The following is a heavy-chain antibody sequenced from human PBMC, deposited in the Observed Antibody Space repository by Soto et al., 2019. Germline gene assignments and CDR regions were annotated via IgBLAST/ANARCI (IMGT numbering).Heavy chain of an antibody. V-gene: IGHV4-59*01. CDR2: IYYSGST. Sequence: QVQLQESGPGLVKPSETLSLICTVSGDSISGYYWSWIRQPPGKGLEWIGYIYYSGSTNYNLSLYRRVTISVDTSNKQFPLHLSSVSAADTAVYYCAGYLSHAWFRGVFSPWGQVTMVTVSS. D-gene: IGHD3-10*01. J-gene: IGHJ5*02. CDR1: GDSISGYY. CDR3: AGYLSHAWFRGVFSP.